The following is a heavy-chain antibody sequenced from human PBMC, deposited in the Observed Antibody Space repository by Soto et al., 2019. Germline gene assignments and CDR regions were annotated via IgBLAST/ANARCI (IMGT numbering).Heavy chain of an antibody. J-gene: IGHJ6*03. D-gene: IGHD2-21*01. V-gene: IGHV3-23*01. CDR3: AACPFLGAPVYYYYMDV. CDR2: ISGSGGST. CDR1: GFTFSSYA. Sequence: EVQLLESGGGLVQPGGSLRLSCAASGFTFSSYAMSWVRQAPGKGLEWVAAISGSGGSTYYADSVKGRFTISRDNSKNTLQLQINSLRAEDTAVYYCAACPFLGAPVYYYYMDVWGKGTTVTVSS.